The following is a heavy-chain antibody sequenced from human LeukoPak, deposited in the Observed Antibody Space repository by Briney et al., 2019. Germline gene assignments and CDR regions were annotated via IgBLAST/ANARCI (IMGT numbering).Heavy chain of an antibody. V-gene: IGHV1-46*01. Sequence: ASVKVSCKASGYTFTSYYMHWVRQAPGQGLEWMGGIIPIFGTANYAQKFQGRVTMTTDTSTSTAYMELRSLRSDDTAVYYCARTPVLLWFGETSSTDYFDYWGQGTPVTVSS. CDR1: GYTFTSYY. D-gene: IGHD3-10*01. CDR3: ARTPVLLWFGETSSTDYFDY. CDR2: IIPIFGTA. J-gene: IGHJ4*02.